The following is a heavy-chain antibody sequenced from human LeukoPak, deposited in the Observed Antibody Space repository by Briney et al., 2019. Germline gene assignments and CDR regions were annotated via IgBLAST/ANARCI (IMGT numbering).Heavy chain of an antibody. CDR1: GFTFDDYT. CDR2: ISWDGGST. D-gene: IGHD6-19*01. CDR3: AKDRMQWLAQGYFDY. V-gene: IGHV3-43*01. J-gene: IGHJ4*02. Sequence: GGSLRLSCAASGFTFDDYTMHWVRQAPGKGLEWVSLISWDGGSTYYADSVKGRFTISRDNSKNSLYLQMNSLRTEDTALYYCAKDRMQWLAQGYFDYWGQGTLVTVSS.